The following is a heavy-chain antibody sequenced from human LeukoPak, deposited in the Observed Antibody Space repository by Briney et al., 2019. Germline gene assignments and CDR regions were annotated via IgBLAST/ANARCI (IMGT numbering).Heavy chain of an antibody. J-gene: IGHJ5*02. CDR2: IYTSGST. D-gene: IGHD6-13*01. Sequence: SGTLSLTCTVSGGSISSYYWSWIRQPAGKGLEWIGRIYTSGSTNYNPSLKSRVTMSVDTSKNQFSLKLSSVTAADTAVYYCARDGEYSSSWHWFDPWGQGTLVTVSS. CDR1: GGSISSYY. CDR3: ARDGEYSSSWHWFDP. V-gene: IGHV4-4*07.